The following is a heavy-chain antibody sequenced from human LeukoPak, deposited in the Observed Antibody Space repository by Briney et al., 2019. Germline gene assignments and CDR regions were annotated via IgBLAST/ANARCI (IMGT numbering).Heavy chain of an antibody. J-gene: IGHJ4*02. Sequence: GGSLRLSCAASGFTFSSYAMSWVRQAPGKGLEWVSAISGSGGSAYYADSVKGRFTISRDNSKNTLYLQMNSLRAEDMAVYYCAKVGLTWIQLWSFDYWGQGTLVTVSS. D-gene: IGHD5-18*01. CDR2: ISGSGGSA. V-gene: IGHV3-23*01. CDR1: GFTFSSYA. CDR3: AKVGLTWIQLWSFDY.